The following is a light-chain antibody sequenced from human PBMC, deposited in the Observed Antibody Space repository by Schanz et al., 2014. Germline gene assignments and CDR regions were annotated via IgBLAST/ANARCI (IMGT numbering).Light chain of an antibody. V-gene: IGKV3-15*01. Sequence: EIVMTQSPATLSLSPGERATLSCRASQSVSETYVAWYQQKPGQAPRLLIYGASTRATGIPARFSGSGSGTEFTLTISSLQSEDFAVYYCQHITFGPGTKVDIK. CDR2: GAS. J-gene: IGKJ3*01. CDR3: QHIT. CDR1: QSVSETY.